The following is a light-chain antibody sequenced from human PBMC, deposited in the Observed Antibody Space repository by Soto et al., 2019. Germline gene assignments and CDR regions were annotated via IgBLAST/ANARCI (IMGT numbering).Light chain of an antibody. CDR3: QQYNSYSPE. CDR1: QSISSW. V-gene: IGKV1-5*03. Sequence: DIQMTQSPSTLSASVGDRVTITCRASQSISSWLAWYQQKPGKAPKLLIYKASSLESGVPSRFSGSGSGTEFTLTISSLQPDDFATYYCQQYNSYSPEFGQGTKV. CDR2: KAS. J-gene: IGKJ1*01.